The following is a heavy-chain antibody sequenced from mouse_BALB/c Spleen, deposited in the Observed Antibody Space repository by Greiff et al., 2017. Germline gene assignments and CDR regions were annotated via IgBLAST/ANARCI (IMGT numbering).Heavy chain of an antibody. CDR3: TRNYYGSPFAY. CDR2: IYPGNSDT. Sequence: VQLQQSGTVLARPGASVKMSCKASGYTFTSYWMHWVKQRPGQGLEWIGAIYPGNSDTSYNQKFKGKAKLTAVTSTSTAYMELSSLTNEDSAVYYCTRNYYGSPFAYWGQGTLVTVSA. V-gene: IGHV1-5*01. J-gene: IGHJ3*01. CDR1: GYTFTSYW. D-gene: IGHD1-1*01.